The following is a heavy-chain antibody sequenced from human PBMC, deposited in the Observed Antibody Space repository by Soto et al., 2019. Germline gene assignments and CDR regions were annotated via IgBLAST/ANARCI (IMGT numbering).Heavy chain of an antibody. Sequence: PWGSQRHSCAASGLTFISYGMHWVRQAPGKGLELVAVISYDGSNKYYADSVKGRFTISRDNSKNTLYLQMNSLRAEDTAVYYCAKDVGMHDFWSGYRYYYYGMDVWGQGTTVTVSS. CDR3: AKDVGMHDFWSGYRYYYYGMDV. J-gene: IGHJ6*02. D-gene: IGHD3-3*01. V-gene: IGHV3-30*18. CDR2: ISYDGSNK. CDR1: GLTFISYG.